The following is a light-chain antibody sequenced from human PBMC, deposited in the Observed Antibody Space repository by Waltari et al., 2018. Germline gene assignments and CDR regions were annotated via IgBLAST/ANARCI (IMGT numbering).Light chain of an antibody. V-gene: IGLV3-1*01. CDR2: QDT. J-gene: IGLJ3*02. CDR1: ILGNKY. Sequence: SYELTQPPSVSVSPGQTASITCSGDILGNKYASWYQQKPGQSPLLVIYQDTKRPSGVPGGFSVSKAANAATLTSAGTQGMDEADYYCQALGTGAWVFGGGTKLTVL. CDR3: QALGTGAWV.